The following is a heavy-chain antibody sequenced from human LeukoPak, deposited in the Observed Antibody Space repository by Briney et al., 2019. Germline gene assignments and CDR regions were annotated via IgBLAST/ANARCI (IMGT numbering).Heavy chain of an antibody. J-gene: IGHJ5*02. V-gene: IGHV3-7*03. CDR3: ARDRVSWLQEGNWFDP. Sequence: PGGSLRLSCEGSAFIFSGHWMNWVRQTPGKGLEWVASMKEDGSERQYVDSVKGRFSISRDNTKGSLFLQLNSLRAEDTAVYYCARDRVSWLQEGNWFDPWGQGTLVTVSS. CDR2: MKEDGSER. CDR1: AFIFSGHW. D-gene: IGHD6-13*01.